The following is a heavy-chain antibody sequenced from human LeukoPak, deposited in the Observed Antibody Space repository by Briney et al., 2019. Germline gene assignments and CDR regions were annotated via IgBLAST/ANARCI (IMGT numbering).Heavy chain of an antibody. CDR2: ISGSGGST. CDR3: AKAPTMVRGSLDY. D-gene: IGHD3-10*01. CDR1: GFTFSSYA. J-gene: IGHJ4*02. Sequence: PGRSLRLSCAASGFTFSSYAMSWVRQAPGKGLEWVSAISGSGGSTYYADSVKGRFTISRDNSKNTLYLQMNSLRAEDTAVYYCAKAPTMVRGSLDYWGQGTLVTVSS. V-gene: IGHV3-23*01.